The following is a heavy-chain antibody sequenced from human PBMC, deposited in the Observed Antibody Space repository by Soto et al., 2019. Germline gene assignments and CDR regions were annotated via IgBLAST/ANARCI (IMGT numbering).Heavy chain of an antibody. V-gene: IGHV4-31*03. CDR1: GGSISSGGYY. J-gene: IGHJ4*02. D-gene: IGHD3-10*01. Sequence: QVQLQESGPGLVKPSQTLSLTCTVSGGSISSGGYYWSGIRQHPGKGLEWIGYIYYSGGTYYNPSLKSRVTISVDTSKNQFSLKLSSVTAADTAVYYCASIVSSAHGEFSDWGQGTLVTVSS. CDR2: IYYSGGT. CDR3: ASIVSSAHGEFSD.